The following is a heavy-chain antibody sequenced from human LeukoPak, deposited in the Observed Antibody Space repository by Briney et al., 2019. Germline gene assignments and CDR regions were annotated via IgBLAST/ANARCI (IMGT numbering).Heavy chain of an antibody. CDR1: GGSVSSGGYY. CDR3: ATRPGGSDRYYPYFDY. D-gene: IGHD6-19*01. Sequence: SETLSLTCAVSGGSVSSGGYYWTWIRQPPGKGLEWIGYISDSGSTNYNLSLKSRVVMSVDTSKNQFSLSLSSVTAADTAVYYCATRPGGSDRYYPYFDYWGQGALVTVSS. V-gene: IGHV4-61*08. CDR2: ISDSGST. J-gene: IGHJ4*02.